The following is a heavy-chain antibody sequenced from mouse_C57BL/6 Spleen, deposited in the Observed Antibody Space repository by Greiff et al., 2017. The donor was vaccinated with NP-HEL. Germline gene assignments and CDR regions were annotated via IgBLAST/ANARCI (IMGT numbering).Heavy chain of an antibody. J-gene: IGHJ1*03. CDR3: VRRGPNYYGSSYWYFDV. V-gene: IGHV10-1*01. D-gene: IGHD1-1*01. CDR2: IRSKSNNYAT. CDR1: GFSFNTYA. Sequence: EVQGVESGGGLVQPKGSLKLSCAASGFSFNTYAMNWVRQAPGKGLEWVARIRSKSNNYATYYADSVKDRFTISRDDSESMLYLQMNNLKTEDTAMYYCVRRGPNYYGSSYWYFDVWGTGTTVTVSS.